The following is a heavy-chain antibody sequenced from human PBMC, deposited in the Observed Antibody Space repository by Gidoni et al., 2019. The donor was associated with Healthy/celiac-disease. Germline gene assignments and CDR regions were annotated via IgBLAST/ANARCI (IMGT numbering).Heavy chain of an antibody. CDR1: GFTFSSYD. Sequence: EVQLVESGGGLVQPGGSLRLSCAASGFTFSSYDMHWVRQATGKGLEWVSAIGTAGDTYYPGSVKGRFTISRENAKNSLYLQMNSLRAGDTAVYYCARAHGDYEGAFDIWGQGTMVTVSS. CDR3: ARAHGDYEGAFDI. D-gene: IGHD4-17*01. V-gene: IGHV3-13*01. CDR2: IGTAGDT. J-gene: IGHJ3*02.